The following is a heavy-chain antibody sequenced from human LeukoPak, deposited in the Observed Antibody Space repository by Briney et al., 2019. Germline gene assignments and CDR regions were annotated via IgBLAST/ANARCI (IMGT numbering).Heavy chain of an antibody. Sequence: GESLKISCKGSGYSFTSYWIGWVRQMPGKGLEWMGIIYPGDSDTRYSPSFQGQVTISADKSISTAYLQWSSLKASDTAMYYCARPAAGTVPPTYFDYWGQGTLVTVSS. V-gene: IGHV5-51*01. CDR2: IYPGDSDT. D-gene: IGHD6-13*01. J-gene: IGHJ4*02. CDR1: GYSFTSYW. CDR3: ARPAAGTVPPTYFDY.